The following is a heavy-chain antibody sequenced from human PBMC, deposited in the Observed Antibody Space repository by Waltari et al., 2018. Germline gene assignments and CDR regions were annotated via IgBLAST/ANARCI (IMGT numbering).Heavy chain of an antibody. CDR1: GYTLTELS. D-gene: IGHD2-15*01. CDR2: FDPEEGET. J-gene: IGHJ4*02. Sequence: QVQLVQSGAEVKKPGASVKVSCKVSGYTLTELSMHWVRQAPGKGLEWMGGFDPEEGETSYAQKFQGRFTRTEDTSTDTAYMELSSLRSEDTAVYYCAIRDQYSHFDYWGQGTLVTVSS. CDR3: AIRDQYSHFDY. V-gene: IGHV1-24*01.